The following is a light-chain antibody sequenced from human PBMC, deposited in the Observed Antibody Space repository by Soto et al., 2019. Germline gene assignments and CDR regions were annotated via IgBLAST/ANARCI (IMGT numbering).Light chain of an antibody. CDR3: CSYASSNNFLYV. V-gene: IGLV2-8*01. Sequence: QSVLTQPPSASGSPGQSVTISCTGTSSDVGGYNYVSWYQQHPGKAPKLMIYEVSKRPSGVPDRFSGSKSGNTASLTVSGLQAEDEADYYCCSYASSNNFLYVAVTGT. J-gene: IGLJ1*01. CDR2: EVS. CDR1: SSDVGGYNY.